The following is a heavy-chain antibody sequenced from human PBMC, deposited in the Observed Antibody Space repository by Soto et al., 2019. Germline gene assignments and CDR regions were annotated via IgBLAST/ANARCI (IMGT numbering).Heavy chain of an antibody. V-gene: IGHV1-69*02. J-gene: IGHJ4*02. CDR1: GGSFSSYT. CDR2: IIPTLHIA. CDR3: ARHKGMATVLGY. Sequence: QVQLVQSGAEVKKPGSSVKVSCKASGGSFSSYTFSWVRQAPGQGLEWMGRIIPTLHIANYAQKFQGRVTITADESTGTDYTELSSLRSDYTAVYYCARHKGMATVLGYWGQGTLGTVSS. D-gene: IGHD5-12*01.